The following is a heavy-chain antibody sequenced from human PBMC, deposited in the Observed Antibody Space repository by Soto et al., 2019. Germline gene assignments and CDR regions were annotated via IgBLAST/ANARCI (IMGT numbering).Heavy chain of an antibody. J-gene: IGHJ4*02. D-gene: IGHD5-18*01. CDR2: MYYSGTT. V-gene: IGHV4-30-4*01. Sequence: QVQLQESGPGLMKPSQTLSLTCSVSGGSISSADHFWSWIRQPPGKGLESIAYMYYSGTTYYNPSLKSRITTSVDTSNNQFSLKLTSVTAADTAVYYCARGRGYGYGVDYWGQGTLVTVSS. CDR3: ARGRGYGYGVDY. CDR1: GGSISSADHF.